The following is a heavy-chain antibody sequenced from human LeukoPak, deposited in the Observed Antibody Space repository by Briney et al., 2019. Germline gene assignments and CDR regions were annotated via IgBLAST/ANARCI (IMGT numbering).Heavy chain of an antibody. CDR3: ARGYCTNGVCYNFDY. V-gene: IGHV6-1*01. CDR1: GDSVSSSSAA. J-gene: IGHJ4*02. Sequence: SQTLSLTCAISGDSVSSSSAAWNWIRQSPSRGLEWLGRTYYRSKWYNDYAVSVKSRITINPDTSKNQFSLQLNSVTPVDTAVYYCARGYCTNGVCYNFDYWGQGTLVTVSS. D-gene: IGHD2-8*01. CDR2: TYYRSKWYN.